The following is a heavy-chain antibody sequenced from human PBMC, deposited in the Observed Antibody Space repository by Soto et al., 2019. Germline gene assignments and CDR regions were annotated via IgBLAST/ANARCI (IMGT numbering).Heavy chain of an antibody. CDR2: IYWDEDK. J-gene: IGHJ4*02. CDR3: AHRPRGYAYYFDN. D-gene: IGHD5-12*01. V-gene: IGHV2-5*02. CDR1: GFSLRTRGVA. Sequence: QITLKESGPPLVKPTQTLTLTCTFSGFSLRTRGVAVGWFRQPPGKALEWLALIYWDEDKWYSPSLKSRLTIADHTSKNQVVLTMTNVDPVDTATYYCAHRPRGYAYYFDNWGQGILVTVSS.